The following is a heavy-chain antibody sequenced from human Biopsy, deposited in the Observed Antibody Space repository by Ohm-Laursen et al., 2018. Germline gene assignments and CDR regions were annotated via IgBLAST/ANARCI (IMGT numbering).Heavy chain of an antibody. CDR1: GDSISSYY. V-gene: IGHV4-59*01. D-gene: IGHD3-22*01. CDR3: ARDRGYYSDRTVPGYFDL. CDR2: VYYTGST. J-gene: IGHJ2*01. Sequence: GTLSLTCTVSGDSISSYYWSWIRQPPGQGLQRIGYVYYTGSTDYNPSLQSRVTISVDMSKNHFSLRLRSVTPADTAIYYCARDRGYYSDRTVPGYFDLWGRGTLVTVSS.